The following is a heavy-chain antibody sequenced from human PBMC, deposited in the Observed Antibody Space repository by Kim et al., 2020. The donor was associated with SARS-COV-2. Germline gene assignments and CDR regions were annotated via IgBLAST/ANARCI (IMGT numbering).Heavy chain of an antibody. V-gene: IGHV1-3*01. CDR3: ASAGCTGYYYDSFDY. D-gene: IGHD2-2*01. J-gene: IGHJ4*02. CDR1: GYTFTSYS. Sequence: ASVKVSCKASGYTFTSYSMHWVRQAPGQGLEWMGWINASSGNTKYSQKFQGRVTITRDTSASTAYMELSSLRSEDTAVYYCASAGCTGYYYDSFDYWGQG. CDR2: INASSGNT.